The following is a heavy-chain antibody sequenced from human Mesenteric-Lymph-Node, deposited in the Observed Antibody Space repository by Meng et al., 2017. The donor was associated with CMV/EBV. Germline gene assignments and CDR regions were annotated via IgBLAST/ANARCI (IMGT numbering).Heavy chain of an antibody. D-gene: IGHD2-2*01. J-gene: IGHJ4*02. CDR2: MNPNSGNT. CDR3: ARVLYSGQYQLPMGY. Sequence: ASVQVSCKASGYTFTSYDINWVRQATGQGLEWMGWMNPNSGNTGYAQKFQGRVTMTRNTSISTAYMELSSLRSEDTAVYYCARVLYSGQYQLPMGYWGQGTPVTVSS. CDR1: GYTFTSYD. V-gene: IGHV1-8*01.